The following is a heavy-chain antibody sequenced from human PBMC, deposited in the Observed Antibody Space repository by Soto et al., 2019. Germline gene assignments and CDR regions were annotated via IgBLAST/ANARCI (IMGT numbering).Heavy chain of an antibody. D-gene: IGHD3-16*01. V-gene: IGHV5-51*01. J-gene: IGHJ6*02. CDR3: AIGGVIWSMGSGYYYYGMGV. CDR1: GYSFTSYW. Sequence: PGESLKISCKGSGYSFTSYWIGWVRQMPGKGLEWMGIIYPGDSDTRYSPSFQGHVTISADKSISTAYLQWSSLKASDTAMYYCAIGGVIWSMGSGYYYYGMGVWGQGTRVTVSS. CDR2: IYPGDSDT.